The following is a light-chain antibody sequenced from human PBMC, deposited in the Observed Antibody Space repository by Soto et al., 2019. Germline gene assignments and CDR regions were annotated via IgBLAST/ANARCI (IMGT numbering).Light chain of an antibody. V-gene: IGKV3D-15*01. CDR2: GAS. CDR1: QSVSNN. J-gene: IGKJ1*01. Sequence: EIVLTQSPGTLSLSPGERATLSCRASQSVSNNYLAWYQQKPGQAPRLLIYGASNRATGIPARFSGSGSGTEFTLTISSLQSEDFAVYCCQQHNNWPQTFGQGTKVDIK. CDR3: QQHNNWPQT.